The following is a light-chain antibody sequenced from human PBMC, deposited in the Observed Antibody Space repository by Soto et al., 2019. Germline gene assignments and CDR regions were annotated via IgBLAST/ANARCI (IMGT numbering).Light chain of an antibody. J-gene: IGKJ1*01. CDR3: QQYGSSPTT. V-gene: IGKV3-20*01. CDR2: GAS. CDR1: HGVSGSY. Sequence: EMVLTQSPGTLSLSPGEGAIRACRASHGVSGSYLAWYQQTPGQAPRLLIYGASTRAPDIPDRFSGSWSGTDFTLTISRLEPEDFAVYYCQQYGSSPTTFGQGTKVDIK.